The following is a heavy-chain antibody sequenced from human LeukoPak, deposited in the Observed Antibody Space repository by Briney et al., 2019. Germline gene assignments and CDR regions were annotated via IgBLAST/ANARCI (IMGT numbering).Heavy chain of an antibody. V-gene: IGHV4-39*01. CDR2: IYYSGST. J-gene: IGHJ4*02. D-gene: IGHD5-18*01. Sequence: SETLSLTCTVSGDSISSTNYYWGWIRQPPGKGLEWIGSIYYSGSTYYNPSLESRVTISVDTSKNQFSLKLSSVTAADTAVYYCARGQKYRSGYTVTELGSGYFDYWGQGPLVTVSS. CDR3: ARGQKYRSGYTVTELGSGYFDY. CDR1: GDSISSTNYY.